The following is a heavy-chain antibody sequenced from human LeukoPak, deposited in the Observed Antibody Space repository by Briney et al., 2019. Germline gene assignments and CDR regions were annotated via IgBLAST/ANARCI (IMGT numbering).Heavy chain of an antibody. V-gene: IGHV3-23*01. CDR1: GFTFSSYA. CDR2: ISGSGGST. J-gene: IGHJ4*02. Sequence: GGSLRLSCAASGFTFSSYAMSWVRQAPGKGLEWVSDISGSGGSTYYADSVKGRFTISRDNSKNTLYLQMNSLRAEDTAVYYCAKGYCSGGSCYYYFDYWGQGTLVTVSS. D-gene: IGHD2-15*01. CDR3: AKGYCSGGSCYYYFDY.